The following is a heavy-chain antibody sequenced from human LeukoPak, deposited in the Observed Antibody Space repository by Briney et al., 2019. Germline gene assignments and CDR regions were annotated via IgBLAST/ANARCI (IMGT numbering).Heavy chain of an antibody. Sequence: QAGGSLRLSCAASGFTFTGHTMTWLRQAPGKGLEWVSIIGGRDDRTYYADSVKGRFLISRDNSKSILYLHMQSLRAEDTAVYYCAKDPNPHYDLWSGYKWGQGTLVTVSS. J-gene: IGHJ4*02. CDR2: IGGRDDRT. CDR3: AKDPNPHYDLWSGYK. D-gene: IGHD3-3*01. CDR1: GFTFTGHT. V-gene: IGHV3-23*01.